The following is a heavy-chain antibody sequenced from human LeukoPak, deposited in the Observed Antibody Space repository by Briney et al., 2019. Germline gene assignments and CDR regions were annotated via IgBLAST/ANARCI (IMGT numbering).Heavy chain of an antibody. CDR3: ARGDYFDY. J-gene: IGHJ4*02. V-gene: IGHV1-46*01. Sequence: GASVKVSCKASGYTFTNYGISWVRQAPGQGLEWMGIINPSGDLTTYSQKFQGRVTMTRDTSTSTVYMELNSLRSEDTAVYYCARGDYFDYWGQGALVTVSS. CDR2: INPSGDLT. CDR1: GYTFTNYG.